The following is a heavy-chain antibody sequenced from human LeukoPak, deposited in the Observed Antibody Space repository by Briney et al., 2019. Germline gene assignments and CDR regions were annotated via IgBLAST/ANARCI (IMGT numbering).Heavy chain of an antibody. V-gene: IGHV3-15*01. J-gene: IGHJ3*02. CDR3: TTTRYFDWLLYYDAFDI. CDR2: IKSKTDGWTT. CDR1: GFTFSNAR. D-gene: IGHD3-9*01. Sequence: GGSLRLSCAASGFTFSNARMSWVRQAPGKGLEWVGRIKSKTDGWTTDYAAPVKGRFTISRDDSKNTLYLQMNSLKTEDTAVYYCTTTRYFDWLLYYDAFDIWGQGTMVTVSS.